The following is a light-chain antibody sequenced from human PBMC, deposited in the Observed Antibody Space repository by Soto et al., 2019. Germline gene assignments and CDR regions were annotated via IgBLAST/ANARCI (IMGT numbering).Light chain of an antibody. CDR3: SSYTTGGAYV. CDR2: DVS. J-gene: IGLJ1*01. V-gene: IGLV2-14*01. Sequence: QSALTQPASVSGSPGLSIAISCTGTSRDVGGYNSFSWYQQQPGNVPKLMIYDVSHRPSGVSNRFSGSKSGNTASLTISGLQAEDEGDYYCSSYTTGGAYVFGTGTKLTVL. CDR1: SRDVGGYNS.